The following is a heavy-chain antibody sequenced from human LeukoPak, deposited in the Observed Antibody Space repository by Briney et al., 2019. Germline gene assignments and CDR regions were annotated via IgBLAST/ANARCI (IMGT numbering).Heavy chain of an antibody. D-gene: IGHD2-2*01. CDR1: GYTFTSYG. Sequence: GASVKVSCKASGYTFTSYGISWVRQAPGQGLEWMGWISGYNGNTNYAQKVQGRVTMTTDTSTSTAHMELRSLRSDDTAVYYCARVSCSSTSCLPAYYYGMDVWGQGTTVTVSS. CDR3: ARVSCSSTSCLPAYYYGMDV. CDR2: ISGYNGNT. V-gene: IGHV1-18*01. J-gene: IGHJ6*02.